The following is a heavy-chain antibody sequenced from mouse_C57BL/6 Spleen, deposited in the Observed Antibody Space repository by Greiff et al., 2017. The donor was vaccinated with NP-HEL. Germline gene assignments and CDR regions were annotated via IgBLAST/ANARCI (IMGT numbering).Heavy chain of an antibody. CDR1: GYAFTNYL. V-gene: IGHV1-54*01. Sequence: QVQLQQSGAELVRPGTSVKVSCKASGYAFTNYLIEWVKQRPGQGLEWIGVINPGSGGTNYNEKFKGKATLTADKSSSTAYMQLSSLTSEDSAVYFCARGDYDDPFDYWGQGTTLTVSS. J-gene: IGHJ2*01. CDR2: INPGSGGT. D-gene: IGHD2-4*01. CDR3: ARGDYDDPFDY.